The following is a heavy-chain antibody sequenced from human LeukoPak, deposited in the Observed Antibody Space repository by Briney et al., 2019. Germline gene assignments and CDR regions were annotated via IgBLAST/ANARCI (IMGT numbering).Heavy chain of an antibody. V-gene: IGHV3-23*01. D-gene: IGHD3-16*01. CDR3: GKEGGG. J-gene: IGHJ4*02. CDR1: GFRFSDFT. CDR2: IGGRGGST. Sequence: PGGSLRLSCAASGFRFSDFTMTWVRQAPGKGPDWVSAIGGRGGSTYYADSLGGRFTISRDNSKDMVYLQMNSLKVEDTATYYCGKEGGGWGQGTKVTVSS.